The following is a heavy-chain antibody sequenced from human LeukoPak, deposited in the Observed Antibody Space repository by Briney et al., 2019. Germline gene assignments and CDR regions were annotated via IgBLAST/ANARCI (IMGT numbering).Heavy chain of an antibody. V-gene: IGHV4-61*08. D-gene: IGHD6-25*01. CDR2: IYYSGSA. CDR1: GGSISSGDYY. J-gene: IGHJ4*02. CDR3: ARAGGVKTAALDLDY. Sequence: SETLSLTCTVSGGSISSGDYYWSWIRQPPGKGLEWIGYIYYSGSANHNPSLKSRVTISRDTPKNQFSLKLTSVTTADTAVYYCARAGGVKTAALDLDYWGQGTLVTVSS.